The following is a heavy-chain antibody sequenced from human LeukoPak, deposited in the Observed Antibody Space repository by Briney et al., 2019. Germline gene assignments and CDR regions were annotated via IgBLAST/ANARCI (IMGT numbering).Heavy chain of an antibody. CDR2: ISGSGGST. CDR1: GFTFSSYA. CDR3: AKDDAWILFGE. J-gene: IGHJ4*02. V-gene: IGHV3-23*01. Sequence: PGGSLRLSCAASGFTFSSYAMSWVRQAPGKGLEWVSAISGSGGSTYYADSVKGRFTISRDNSKNTLYLEVISLTAEDTAVYYCAKDDAWILFGEWSQGTLVTVSS. D-gene: IGHD3-10*01.